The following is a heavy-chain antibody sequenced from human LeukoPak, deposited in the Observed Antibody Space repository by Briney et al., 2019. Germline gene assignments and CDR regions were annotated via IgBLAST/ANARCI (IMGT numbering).Heavy chain of an antibody. V-gene: IGHV1-69*13. J-gene: IGHJ5*02. CDR2: IIPIFGTA. CDR3: ARAWEKRFDP. CDR1: GYTFTSYG. D-gene: IGHD1-26*01. Sequence: ASVKVSCKASGYTFTSYGISWVRQAPGQGLEWMGGIIPIFGTANYAQKFQGRVTITADESTSTAYMELSSLRSEDTAVHYCARAWEKRFDPWGQGTLVTVSS.